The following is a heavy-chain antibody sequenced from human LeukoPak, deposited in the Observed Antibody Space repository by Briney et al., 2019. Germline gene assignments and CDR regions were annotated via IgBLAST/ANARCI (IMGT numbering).Heavy chain of an antibody. J-gene: IGHJ5*02. Sequence: GASVNVSFTASGGTFSSFTISWVRQAPGQGLEWMGGIIPIFGSANYAQKFQGRVTIIADESTSTDYLELSSLRSEDTAVYYCARDNSVRDEAWWFNPWGQGTLVTVSS. CDR1: GGTFSSFT. CDR3: ARDNSVRDEAWWFNP. V-gene: IGHV1-69*13. CDR2: IIPIFGSA. D-gene: IGHD5-24*01.